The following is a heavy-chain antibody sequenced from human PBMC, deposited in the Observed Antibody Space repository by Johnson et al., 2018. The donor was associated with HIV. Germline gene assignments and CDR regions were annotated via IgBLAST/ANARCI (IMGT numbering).Heavy chain of an antibody. Sequence: VQLVESGGGVVRPGGSLRLSCAASGFTFSSYAMSWVRQAPGKGLEWVSSITATGGNTYYADSVNGRCTVSRDNSKNTLYLQMNSLRAEDTAVYYCAKGMNLDAFDIWGQGTMVTVSS. D-gene: IGHD1-14*01. CDR3: AKGMNLDAFDI. V-gene: IGHV3-23*04. J-gene: IGHJ3*02. CDR2: ITATGGNT. CDR1: GFTFSSYA.